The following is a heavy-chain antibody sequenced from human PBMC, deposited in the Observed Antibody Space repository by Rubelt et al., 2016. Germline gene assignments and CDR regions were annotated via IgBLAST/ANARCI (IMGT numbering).Heavy chain of an antibody. CDR1: GDSISSYY. J-gene: IGHJ4*02. D-gene: IGHD6-19*01. CDR3: ARAYSSGWYYFDY. V-gene: IGHV4-59*01. Sequence: QVQLQESGPGLVKPSETLSLTCTVSGDSISSYYWSWIRQPPGKGLEWIGYIYYSGSTNYSPSLKSRVTLSVDTSKDQFSRKLVSGTAGDTAVYYCARAYSSGWYYFDYWGQGTLVTVSS. CDR2: IYYSGST.